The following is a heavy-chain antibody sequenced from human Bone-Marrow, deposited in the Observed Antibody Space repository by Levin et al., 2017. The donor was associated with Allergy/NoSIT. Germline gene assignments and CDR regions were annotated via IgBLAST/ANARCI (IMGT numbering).Heavy chain of an antibody. CDR3: ARGTYYYYDSGGYLFWFDP. V-gene: IGHV4-59*01. CDR2: IYHSGSS. J-gene: IGHJ5*02. CDR1: GASISSYY. D-gene: IGHD3-22*01. Sequence: PSETLSLTCTVSGASISSYYWTWIRQPPGKGLEWIGYIYHSGSSDYNPSLKSRVSISLDASKNQFPLKLRSVTAADTAVYYCARGTYYYYDSGGYLFWFDPWGQGTLVTVSS.